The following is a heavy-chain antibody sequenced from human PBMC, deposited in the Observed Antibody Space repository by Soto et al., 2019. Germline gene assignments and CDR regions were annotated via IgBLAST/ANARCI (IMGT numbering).Heavy chain of an antibody. J-gene: IGHJ3*02. CDR2: INPSGGST. V-gene: IGHV1-46*03. CDR3: ARGDTMIVVVITTAFDI. CDR1: GYTFTGYY. D-gene: IGHD3-22*01. Sequence: GASVKVSCKASGYTFTGYYMHWVRQAPGQGLEWMGIINPSGGSTSYAQKFQGRVTMTRDTSTSTVYMELSSLRSEDTAVYYCARGDTMIVVVITTAFDIWGQGTMVTVSS.